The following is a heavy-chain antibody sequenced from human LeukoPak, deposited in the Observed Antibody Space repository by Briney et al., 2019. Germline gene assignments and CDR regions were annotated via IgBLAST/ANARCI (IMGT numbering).Heavy chain of an antibody. Sequence: ASVKVSCKASGYTFTSYGISWVRQAPGQGLEWMGWISAYNGNTNYAQKLQGRVTMTTHTSTSTAYVELRSLRSDDTAVYYCARTSSSWYFDYWGQGTLVTVSS. CDR2: ISAYNGNT. CDR1: GYTFTSYG. D-gene: IGHD6-13*01. J-gene: IGHJ4*02. CDR3: ARTSSSWYFDY. V-gene: IGHV1-18*01.